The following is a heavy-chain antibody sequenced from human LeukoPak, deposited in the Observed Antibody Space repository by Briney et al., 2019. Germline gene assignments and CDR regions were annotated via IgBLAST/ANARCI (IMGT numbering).Heavy chain of an antibody. V-gene: IGHV3-30-3*01. J-gene: IGHJ4*02. CDR2: ISYDGSNK. CDR1: GFTFSSYA. D-gene: IGHD6-19*01. CDR3: AKDSQWLVLPPDY. Sequence: PGRSLRLSCAASGFTFSSYAMHWVRQAPGKGLEWVAVISYDGSNKYYADSVKGRFTISRDNSKNTLYLQMNSLRAEDTAVYYCAKDSQWLVLPPDYWGQGTLVTVSS.